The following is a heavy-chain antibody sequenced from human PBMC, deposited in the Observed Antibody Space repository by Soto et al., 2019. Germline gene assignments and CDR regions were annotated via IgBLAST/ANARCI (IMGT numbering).Heavy chain of an antibody. J-gene: IGHJ4*02. D-gene: IGHD3-9*01. Sequence: GASVKVSCQASRFTFTSYGISWVGPAPRQGLEWMGWISAYNGNTNYAQKLQGRVTMTTDTSTSTAYMELRSLRSDDTAVYYCARGPTYYDILTHLDYWGQGTLVTVSS. CDR3: ARGPTYYDILTHLDY. V-gene: IGHV1-18*01. CDR1: RFTFTSYG. CDR2: ISAYNGNT.